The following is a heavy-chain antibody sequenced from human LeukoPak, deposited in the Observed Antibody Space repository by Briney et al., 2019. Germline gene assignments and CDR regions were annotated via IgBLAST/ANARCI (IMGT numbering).Heavy chain of an antibody. V-gene: IGHV1-24*01. CDR1: GYTLTELS. CDR3: ATDQVPGKYYYDSSGYRRHYT. Sequence: ASVKVSCKVSGYTLTELSMHWVRQAPGKGLEWMGGFDPEDGETIYAQKFQGRVTMTEDTSTDTAYMELSSLRSEDTAVYYCATDQVPGKYYYDSSGYRRHYTWGQGTLVTVSS. J-gene: IGHJ5*02. D-gene: IGHD3-22*01. CDR2: FDPEDGET.